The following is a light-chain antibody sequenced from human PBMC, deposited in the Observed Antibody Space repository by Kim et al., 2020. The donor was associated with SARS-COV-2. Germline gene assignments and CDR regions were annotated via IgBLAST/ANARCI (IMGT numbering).Light chain of an antibody. V-gene: IGLV2-14*03. CDR2: DVT. CDR1: TSDVGGYNS. J-gene: IGLJ1*01. Sequence: SSTIPCTGTTSDVGGYNSVSWYQQPPGKAPKLIIFDVTNRPSGVSHRFSGSKSGNTASLTISGLQAEDEAHYYCSSYTTTTTLVFVFGSGTKVTVL. CDR3: SSYTTTTTLVFV.